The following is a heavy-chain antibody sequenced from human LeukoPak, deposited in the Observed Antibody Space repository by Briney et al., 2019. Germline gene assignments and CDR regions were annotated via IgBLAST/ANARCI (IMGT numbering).Heavy chain of an antibody. CDR1: VGTFSSYA. J-gene: IGHJ5*02. CDR3: ARLPKNKNWFDP. Sequence: SVKVSCKASVGTFSSYAISWVRQAPGQGLEWMGRIIPIFGTANYAQKFQGRVTITTDESTSTAYMELSSLRSEDTAVYYCARLPKNKNWFDPWGQGTLVTVSS. CDR2: IIPIFGTA. V-gene: IGHV1-69*05. D-gene: IGHD2/OR15-2a*01.